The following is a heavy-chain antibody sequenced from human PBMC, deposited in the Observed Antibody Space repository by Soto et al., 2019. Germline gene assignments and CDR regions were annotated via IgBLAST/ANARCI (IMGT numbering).Heavy chain of an antibody. J-gene: IGHJ4*02. CDR3: AVYGDYALWDY. CDR1: GGSFSGYY. CDR2: INHSGST. D-gene: IGHD4-17*01. V-gene: IGHV4-34*01. Sequence: QVQLQQWGAGLLKPSETLSLTCAVYGGSFSGYYWSWIRQPPGKGLEWIGEINHSGSTNYNPSLKSRVTISVDTSKPQFSLKPSSVTAADTAVYYCAVYGDYALWDYWGQGTLVTVSS.